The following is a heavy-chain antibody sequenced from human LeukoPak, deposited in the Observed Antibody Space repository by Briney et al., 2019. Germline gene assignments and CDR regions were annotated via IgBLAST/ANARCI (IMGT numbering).Heavy chain of an antibody. CDR2: ISGSGGST. V-gene: IGHV3-23*01. CDR3: AKDDAVVVAASFDY. J-gene: IGHJ4*02. CDR1: GFTFSNYA. D-gene: IGHD2-15*01. Sequence: GGSLRLSCVASGFTFSNYAMNWVRQAPGRGLEWVSAISGSGGSTYYADSVKGRFTISRDNSKNTLYLQVNSLRAEDTAVYYCAKDDAVVVAASFDYWGQGTLVTVSS.